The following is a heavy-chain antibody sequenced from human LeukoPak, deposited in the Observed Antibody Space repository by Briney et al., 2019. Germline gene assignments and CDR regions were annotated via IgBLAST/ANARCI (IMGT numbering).Heavy chain of an antibody. V-gene: IGHV3-9*01. CDR3: AKDRYCGGGTCYWSYFDY. J-gene: IGHJ4*02. D-gene: IGHD2-15*01. CDR1: GFTFDDYA. Sequence: GRSLRLSCAASGFTFDDYAMHWVRQAPGKGLEWVSGISRNSGSIGYADSVKGRFTISRDNSKNTLFLQMNSLRAEDTAVYYCAKDRYCGGGTCYWSYFDYWGQGTLVTVSS. CDR2: ISRNSGSI.